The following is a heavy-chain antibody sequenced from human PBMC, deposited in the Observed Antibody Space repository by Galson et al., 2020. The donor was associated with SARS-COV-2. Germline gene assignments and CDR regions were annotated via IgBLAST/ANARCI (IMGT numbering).Heavy chain of an antibody. D-gene: IGHD3-10*02. CDR1: GFPFNSYS. Sequence: GGYLRLSCLVSGFPFNSYSMNWVRQAPGKGLEWVSAISSSSDYIYNADSVKGRFTISRDNAKNSLYLQMNSLRAEDTAVYYCAREASWAMFAMDVWGQGTTVTVSS. J-gene: IGHJ6*02. V-gene: IGHV3-21*01. CDR3: AREASWAMFAMDV. CDR2: ISSSSDYI.